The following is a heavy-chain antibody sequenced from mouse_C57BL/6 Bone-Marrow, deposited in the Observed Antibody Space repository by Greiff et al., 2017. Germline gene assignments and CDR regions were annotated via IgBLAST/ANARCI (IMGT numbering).Heavy chain of an antibody. D-gene: IGHD2-4*01. J-gene: IGHJ3*01. CDR2: IYPGDGDT. CDR1: GYAFSSYW. CDR3: ANDYDGFAY. Sequence: QVQLQQPGAELVKPGASVKLSCKASGYAFSSYWMNWVKQRPGKGLEWIGQIYPGDGDTNYNGKFKGKATLTVDKSSSTAYIQLSSLTSEASAVYFCANDYDGFAYWGQGTLVTVSA. V-gene: IGHV1-80*01.